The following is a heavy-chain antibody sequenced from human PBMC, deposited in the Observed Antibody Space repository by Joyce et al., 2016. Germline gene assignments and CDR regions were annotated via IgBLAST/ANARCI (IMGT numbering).Heavy chain of an antibody. V-gene: IGHV1-69*12. D-gene: IGHD1-14*01. CDR2: IIPFLGAA. Sequence: QVLLVQSGATVKRPGSSLRGSCKSSGGACSNFPVHWLRQAPGQRLEWKGGIIPFLGAAKDAEHVQCRVTLAADLSTRTAYMELSSLTAADTAVYYCARGGTSSGHCFFYTVDVWGPGTTVVVFS. J-gene: IGHJ6*02. CDR1: GGACSNFP. CDR3: ARGGTSSGHCFFYTVDV.